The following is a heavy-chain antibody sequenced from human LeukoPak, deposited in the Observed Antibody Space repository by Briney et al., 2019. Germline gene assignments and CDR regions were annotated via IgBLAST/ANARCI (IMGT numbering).Heavy chain of an antibody. Sequence: PSETLSLTCSVFDGSLSTYYWSWIRQPPGKGLEWIGYAYYSGSTTYNPSLESRVTISVDTSKNQFSLKLTAVTAADTAVYYCARNSAVATSRSWFDPWGQGTLVTVSS. CDR3: ARNSAVATSRSWFDP. CDR2: AYYSGST. CDR1: DGSLSTYY. V-gene: IGHV4-59*08. J-gene: IGHJ5*02. D-gene: IGHD6-19*01.